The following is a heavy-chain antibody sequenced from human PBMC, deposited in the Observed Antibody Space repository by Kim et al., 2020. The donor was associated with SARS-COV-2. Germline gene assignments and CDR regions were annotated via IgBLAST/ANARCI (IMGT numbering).Heavy chain of an antibody. CDR3: AKFLVWGVLTGGDAFDI. J-gene: IGHJ3*02. V-gene: IGHV3-23*01. CDR1: GFTFSNYA. D-gene: IGHD3-10*01. Sequence: GGSLRLSCAASGFTFSNYAMSWVRQAPGKGLEWVSAISGSGGSTYYADSVKGRFTISRDNSKNTLYLQMNSLRAEDTAVYYCAKFLVWGVLTGGDAFDIWGQGTMVTVSS. CDR2: ISGSGGST.